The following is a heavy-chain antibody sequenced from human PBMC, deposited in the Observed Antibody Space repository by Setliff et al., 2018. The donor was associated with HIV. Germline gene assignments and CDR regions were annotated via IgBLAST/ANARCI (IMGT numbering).Heavy chain of an antibody. D-gene: IGHD6-13*01. J-gene: IGHJ5*02. CDR1: GYTFTSYY. CDR3: ARDPGIAAAGNWFDP. CDR2: INPSDGST. Sequence: GASVKVSCKASGYTFTSYYMHWVRQAPGQGLEWMGIINPSDGSTSYAQKFQGRVTMTRDTAAGTAYMELSSLRSEDTAVYYCARDPGIAAAGNWFDPWGQGTLVTVSS. V-gene: IGHV1-46*01.